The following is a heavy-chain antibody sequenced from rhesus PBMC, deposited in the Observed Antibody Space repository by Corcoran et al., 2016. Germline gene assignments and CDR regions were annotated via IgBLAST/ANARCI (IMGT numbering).Heavy chain of an antibody. CDR1: GCSIRCSYY. CDR2: IYGNSAST. CDR3: ARHSGSSYYFDY. V-gene: IGHV4-143*01. D-gene: IGHD4-29*01. Sequence: QVQLQESGPGLVKPSETLSLTCPVSGCSIRCSYYWSWIRPPPGKGLEWVGGIYGNSASTYYNPSLKSRVTISKDTSKNQFSLKLSSGTAADTAVYYCARHSGSSYYFDYWGQGVLVTVSS. J-gene: IGHJ4*01.